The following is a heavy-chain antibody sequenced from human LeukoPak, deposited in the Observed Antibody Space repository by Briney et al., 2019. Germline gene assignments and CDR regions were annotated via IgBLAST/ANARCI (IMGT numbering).Heavy chain of an antibody. CDR2: ISGSGGST. V-gene: IGHV3-23*01. CDR1: GFTFSTYA. CDR3: ARASSIAARLVRYFDL. Sequence: GGSLRLSCAASGFTFSTYAMSWVRQAPGKGLEWVSAISGSGGSTYYADSVKGRFTISRDNAKNSIFLEMNSLRADDTGVYYCARASSIAARLVRYFDLWGRGTLVTVSS. J-gene: IGHJ2*01. D-gene: IGHD6-6*01.